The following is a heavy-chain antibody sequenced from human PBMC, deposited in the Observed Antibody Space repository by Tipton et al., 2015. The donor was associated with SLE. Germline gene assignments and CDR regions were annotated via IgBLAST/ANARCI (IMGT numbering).Heavy chain of an antibody. J-gene: IGHJ2*01. CDR1: GFTFSSYG. Sequence: SLRLSCAASGFTFSSYGMNWVRQAPGKGPEWVSYISSSSSTIYYADSVKGRFTISRDNSKNTLYLQMNSLRAEDTAVYYCAKDLSKLWFGADFDLWGRGTLVTVSS. D-gene: IGHD3-10*01. V-gene: IGHV3-48*01. CDR2: ISSSSSTI. CDR3: AKDLSKLWFGADFDL.